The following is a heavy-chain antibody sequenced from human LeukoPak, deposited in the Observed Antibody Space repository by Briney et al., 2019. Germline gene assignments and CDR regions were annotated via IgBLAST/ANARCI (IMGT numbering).Heavy chain of an antibody. D-gene: IGHD1-26*01. CDR1: GVSVGSSGYY. CDR3: ARSQSQSGSYRYYFAY. J-gene: IGHJ4*02. CDR2: MYYTANS. Sequence: SETLSLTCSVSGVSVGSSGYYWTWIRQPPGKGLDWIGYMYYTANSNYNQLLKSRVTMSFAPSQNEFSLRLTSVTAADKAVYYCARSQSQSGSYRYYFAYWGQGILVTVSS. V-gene: IGHV4-61*08.